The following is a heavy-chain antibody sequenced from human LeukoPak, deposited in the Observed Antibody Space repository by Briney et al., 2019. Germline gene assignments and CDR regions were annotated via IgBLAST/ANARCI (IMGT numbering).Heavy chain of an antibody. CDR2: ISWDGGST. CDR1: GFTFDDYA. CDR3: AKDIHSSSWYYFQH. Sequence: GGSLRLSCAAPGFTFDDYAMHWVRQAPGKGLEWVSLISWDGGSTYYADSVKGRFTISRDNSKNSLYLQMNSLRAEDTALYYCAKDIHSSSWYYFQHWGQGTLVTVSS. J-gene: IGHJ1*01. D-gene: IGHD6-13*01. V-gene: IGHV3-43D*04.